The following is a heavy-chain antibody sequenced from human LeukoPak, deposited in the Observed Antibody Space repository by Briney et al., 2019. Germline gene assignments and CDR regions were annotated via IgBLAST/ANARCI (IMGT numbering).Heavy chain of an antibody. CDR3: ARGEAYCGGDCYSA. D-gene: IGHD2-21*02. Sequence: ASVKVSCKASGYTFTSYDINWVRQATGQGLEWMGWMNPNSGNTGYAQKFQGRVTMTRNTSISSAYMELSSLRSEDTAVYYCARGEAYCGGDCYSAWGQGTLVTVSS. J-gene: IGHJ5*02. CDR2: MNPNSGNT. CDR1: GYTFTSYD. V-gene: IGHV1-8*01.